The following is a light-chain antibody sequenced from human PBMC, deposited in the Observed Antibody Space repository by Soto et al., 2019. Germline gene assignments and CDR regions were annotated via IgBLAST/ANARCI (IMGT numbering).Light chain of an antibody. J-gene: IGKJ1*01. CDR1: QSISPY. CDR3: QQSNSYPWT. Sequence: IQMTQSPSTLSASAGDRVTITCRASQSISPYLAWYQQKPGKAPKLLIYMASSLQSGVPSRFSGSGSGTEFTLTISSMQPDDFATYYCQQSNSYPWTFGQGTQVYIK. CDR2: MAS. V-gene: IGKV1-5*03.